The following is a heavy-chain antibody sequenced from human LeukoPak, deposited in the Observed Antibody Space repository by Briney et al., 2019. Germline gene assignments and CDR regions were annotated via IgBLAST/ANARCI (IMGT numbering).Heavy chain of an antibody. V-gene: IGHV4-59*08. CDR3: ASDRIEVDAFDI. Sequence: SETLSLTCTVSGGSISSYYWSWIRQPPGKGLEWIGYIYYSGSTNYKPSLKSRVTISVDTSKNQFSLKLSSVTAADTAVYYCASDRIEVDAFDIWGQGTMVTVSS. D-gene: IGHD2-15*01. CDR2: IYYSGST. J-gene: IGHJ3*02. CDR1: GGSISSYY.